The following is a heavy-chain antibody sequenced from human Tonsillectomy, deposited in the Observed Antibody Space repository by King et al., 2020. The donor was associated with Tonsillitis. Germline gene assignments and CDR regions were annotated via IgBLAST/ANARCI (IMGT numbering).Heavy chain of an antibody. D-gene: IGHD6-13*01. CDR2: ISFDGRNK. V-gene: IGHV3-30*04. Sequence: VQLVESGGGVVQPGRSLRLSCAGSGFTLSSYAMHWVRQAPGKGLEWVAVISFDGRNKHHADSVKGRFTISRDNSKNTLYVQMNSLRTEDTAIYYCARGIATAHPLDYWGQGILVTVSS. J-gene: IGHJ4*02. CDR3: ARGIATAHPLDY. CDR1: GFTLSSYA.